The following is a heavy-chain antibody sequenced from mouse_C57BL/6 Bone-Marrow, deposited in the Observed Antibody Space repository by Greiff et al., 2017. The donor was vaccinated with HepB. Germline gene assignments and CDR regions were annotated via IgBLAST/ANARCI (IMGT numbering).Heavy chain of an antibody. Sequence: QVQLQQSGAELVRPGASVTLSCKASGYTFTDYEMHWVKQTPVHGLEWIGAIDPETGGTAYNQKFKGKAILTADKSSSTAYMELRSLTSEDSAVYYCTSGPPYYGSSHWYFDVWGTGTTVTVSS. CDR2: IDPETGGT. CDR1: GYTFTDYE. CDR3: TSGPPYYGSSHWYFDV. J-gene: IGHJ1*03. D-gene: IGHD1-1*01. V-gene: IGHV1-15*01.